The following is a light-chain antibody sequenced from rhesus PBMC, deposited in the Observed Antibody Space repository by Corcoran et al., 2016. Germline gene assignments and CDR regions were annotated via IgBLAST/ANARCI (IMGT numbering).Light chain of an antibody. J-gene: IGKJ4*01. V-gene: IGKV1-43*02. CDR1: QGISNY. CDR2: DAS. CDR3: LQYNSDPLT. Sequence: DIQMTQSPSSLSASVGDRVTIPCRASQGISNYLSWYQQKPGKAPKLLIYDASTLQSGLPSRFSGSGSGTGFTLNISSLQPEYFATYYCLQYNSDPLTFGGGTKVEIK.